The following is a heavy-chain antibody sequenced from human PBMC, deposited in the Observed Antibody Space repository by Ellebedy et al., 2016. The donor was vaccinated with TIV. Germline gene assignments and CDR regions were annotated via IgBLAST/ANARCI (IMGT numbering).Heavy chain of an antibody. CDR2: IFYSGGT. CDR1: GGSITNYC. Sequence: MPSETLSLTCSVSGGSITNYCWSWIRQPPGKGLEWLGFIFYSGGTNYKPYLRSRVTISRESSKNQFSLRLTSVTAADTAVYYCARHNITIFGETDAFDMWGQGTIVTVSP. D-gene: IGHD3-3*01. V-gene: IGHV4-59*01. CDR3: ARHNITIFGETDAFDM. J-gene: IGHJ3*02.